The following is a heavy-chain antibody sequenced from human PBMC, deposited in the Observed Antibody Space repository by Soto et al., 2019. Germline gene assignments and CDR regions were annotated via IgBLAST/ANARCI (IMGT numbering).Heavy chain of an antibody. CDR2: INAFNGNT. Sequence: QVQQVQSGAEVKKPGASVKVSCKASGYTFISYGISWVRQAPGQGLEWMGWINAFNGNTNYAQKLQGRVTMTRDTSTSTAYMELRSLRSDDTAVYYCARDPVAGTYFDYWGQGTLVTVSS. CDR3: ARDPVAGTYFDY. J-gene: IGHJ4*02. V-gene: IGHV1-18*01. CDR1: GYTFISYG. D-gene: IGHD6-19*01.